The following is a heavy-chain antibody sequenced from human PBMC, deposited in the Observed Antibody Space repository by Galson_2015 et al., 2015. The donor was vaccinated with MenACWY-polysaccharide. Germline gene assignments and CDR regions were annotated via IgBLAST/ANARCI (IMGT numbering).Heavy chain of an antibody. V-gene: IGHV3-33*01. Sequence: SLRLSCAASGFSFSNYGMHWVRQAPGKGLEWVAVIWYDGTKKSYTDSVKGRFTISRDNFKNTLYLQMNDLRAEDTAVYFCARDDDGCSGVRCAQYSFDDWGHGALFAGSS. D-gene: IGHD2-15*01. CDR3: ARDDDGCSGVRCAQYSFDD. CDR2: IWYDGTKK. CDR1: GFSFSNYG. J-gene: IGHJ4*01.